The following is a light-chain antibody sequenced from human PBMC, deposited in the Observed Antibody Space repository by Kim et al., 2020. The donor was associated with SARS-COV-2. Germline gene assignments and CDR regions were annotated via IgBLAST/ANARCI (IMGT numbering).Light chain of an antibody. CDR3: QQCDRQPHYT. Sequence: EIVLTQSPGTLSLSPGESATLSCRASQSVRGNFLAWYQQKPGQAPRLLIYGASNRATGIPDRFSGSGSGTDFTLTITGLEPEDAAVYYCQQCDRQPHYTFGQGTKLEI. V-gene: IGKV3-20*01. J-gene: IGKJ2*01. CDR1: QSVRGNF. CDR2: GAS.